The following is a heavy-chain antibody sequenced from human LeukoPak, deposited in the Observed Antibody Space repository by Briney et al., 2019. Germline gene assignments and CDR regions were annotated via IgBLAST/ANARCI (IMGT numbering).Heavy chain of an antibody. D-gene: IGHD3-22*01. CDR2: IYYSGST. J-gene: IGHJ3*02. CDR1: GGSVSSYY. V-gene: IGHV4-59*02. CDR3: ARAEAKYYYDSSGYYSTAFDI. Sequence: SETLSLTCTVSGGSVSSYYWSWIRQPPGKGLEWIGYIYYSGSTNYNPSLKSRVTISVDTSKNQFSLKLSSVTAADTAVYYCARAEAKYYYDSSGYYSTAFDIWGQGTMVTVSS.